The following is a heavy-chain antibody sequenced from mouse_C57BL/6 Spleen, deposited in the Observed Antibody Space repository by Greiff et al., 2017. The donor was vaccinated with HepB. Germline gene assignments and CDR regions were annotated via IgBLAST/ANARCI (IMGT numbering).Heavy chain of an antibody. CDR2: ISDGGSYT. CDR1: GFTFSSYA. J-gene: IGHJ3*01. D-gene: IGHD2-14*01. CDR3: ARGVDGTTGSWFAY. Sequence: EVQLVESGGGLVKPGGSLKLSCAASGFTFSSYAMSWVRQTPEKRLEWVATISDGGSYTYYPDNVKGRFTISRDNAKNNLYLQMSHLKSEDTAMYYCARGVDGTTGSWFAYWGQGTLVTVSA. V-gene: IGHV5-4*01.